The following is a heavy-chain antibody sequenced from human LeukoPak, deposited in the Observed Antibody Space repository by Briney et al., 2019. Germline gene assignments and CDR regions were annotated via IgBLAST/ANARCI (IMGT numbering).Heavy chain of an antibody. V-gene: IGHV3-23*01. CDR3: ARDPDTAPDYYYGMDV. Sequence: GGSLRLSCAASGSTFSSYAMSWVRQAPGKGLEWVSAISGSGGSTYYADSVKGRFTISRDNSKNTLYLQMNSLRAEDTAVYYCARDPDTAPDYYYGMDVWGQGTTVTVSS. D-gene: IGHD5-18*01. J-gene: IGHJ6*02. CDR2: ISGSGGST. CDR1: GSTFSSYA.